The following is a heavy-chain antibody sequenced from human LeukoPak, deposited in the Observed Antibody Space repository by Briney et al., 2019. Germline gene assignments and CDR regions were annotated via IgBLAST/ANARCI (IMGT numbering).Heavy chain of an antibody. D-gene: IGHD3-16*01. Sequence: GGSLRLSCTASGFTFGDYAMSWFRQAPGKGLEWVGFIRSKTYGGTTGYAASVKDTFTISRDDSKSVVYLQMNSLRAEDTAVYYCARAPRGIDYWGQGTLVTVSS. V-gene: IGHV3-49*03. CDR1: GFTFGDYA. CDR2: IRSKTYGGTT. J-gene: IGHJ4*02. CDR3: ARAPRGIDY.